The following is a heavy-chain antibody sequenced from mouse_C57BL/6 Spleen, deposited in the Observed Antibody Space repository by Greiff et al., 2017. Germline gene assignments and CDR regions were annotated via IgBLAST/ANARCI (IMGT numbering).Heavy chain of an antibody. CDR1: GYTFTDYY. CDR3: APYYYYGSSPYAMDY. J-gene: IGHJ4*01. D-gene: IGHD1-1*01. V-gene: IGHV1-26*01. CDR2: INPNNGGT. Sequence: EVQLQQSGPELVKPGASVKISCKASGYTFTDYYMNWVKQSHGKSLEWIGDINPNNGGTSYNQKFKGKATLTVDKSSSTAYMELRSLTSEDSAVYYCAPYYYYGSSPYAMDYWGQGTSVTVSS.